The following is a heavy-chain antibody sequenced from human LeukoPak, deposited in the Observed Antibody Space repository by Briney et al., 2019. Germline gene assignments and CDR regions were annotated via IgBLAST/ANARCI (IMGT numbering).Heavy chain of an antibody. CDR1: GFTFSSYS. D-gene: IGHD3-22*01. J-gene: IGHJ4*02. V-gene: IGHV3-21*01. CDR2: ISSSSSYK. CDR3: ARDYYYDSSGYYGRRGFDY. Sequence: PGGSLRLSCAASGFTFSSYSMNWVRQAPGKGLERVSFISSSSSYKYYAGSVKGRLTISRDNAKNSLYLQMNSLRAEDTAAYYCARDYYYDSSGYYGRRGFDYWGQGTLVTVSS.